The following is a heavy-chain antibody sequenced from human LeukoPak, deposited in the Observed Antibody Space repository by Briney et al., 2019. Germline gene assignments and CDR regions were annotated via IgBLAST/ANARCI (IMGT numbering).Heavy chain of an antibody. Sequence: KSGGSLRLSCVASGFTFSDYYMSWIRQAPGKGLEWLSYISKNGKTIYYADSIKGRFTISRDNAKKSVYLQMNSLRAEDTAVYYCATTGLLGDIPWGQGTLVTVSS. V-gene: IGHV3-11*01. D-gene: IGHD2-21*01. CDR2: ISKNGKTI. CDR1: GFTFSDYY. CDR3: ATTGLLGDIP. J-gene: IGHJ5*02.